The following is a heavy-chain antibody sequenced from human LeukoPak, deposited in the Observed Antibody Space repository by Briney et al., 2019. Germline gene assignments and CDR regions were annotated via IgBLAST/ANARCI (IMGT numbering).Heavy chain of an antibody. D-gene: IGHD2-2*01. J-gene: IGHJ6*02. V-gene: IGHV4-59*01. Sequence: SETLSLTCTVSGGSISSYYWSWIRQPPGKGLEWIGYIYYSGSTNYNPSLKSRVTISVDTSKNQFSLKLSSVTAADTAVYYCARLLGYCSSTSCYGSYYYYYGMDVWGQGTTVTVSS. CDR1: GGSISSYY. CDR2: IYYSGST. CDR3: ARLLGYCSSTSCYGSYYYYYGMDV.